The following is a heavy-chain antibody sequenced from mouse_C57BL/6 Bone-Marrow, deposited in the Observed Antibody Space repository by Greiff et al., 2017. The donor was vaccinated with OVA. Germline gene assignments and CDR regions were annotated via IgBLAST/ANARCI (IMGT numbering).Heavy chain of an antibody. CDR1: GSTFTSYW. V-gene: IGHV1-69*01. D-gene: IGHD2-3*01. J-gene: IGHJ3*01. Sequence: VQLQQPGAELVMPGASVKLSCKASGSTFTSYWMHWVKQRPGHGLEWIGEIDPSDSYTNYNQKFKGKSTLTVDKSSSTAYMQLSSLTSEDSAVYYCARVDGYYLFAYWGQGTLVTVSA. CDR3: ARVDGYYLFAY. CDR2: IDPSDSYT.